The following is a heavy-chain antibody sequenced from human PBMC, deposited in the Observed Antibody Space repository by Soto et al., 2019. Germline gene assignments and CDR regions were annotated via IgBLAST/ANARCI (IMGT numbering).Heavy chain of an antibody. J-gene: IGHJ6*02. V-gene: IGHV4-34*01. CDR1: GGSFSGYY. Sequence: SETLSLTCAVYGGSFSGYYWSWIRQPPGKGLEWIGEINHSGSTNYNPSLKSRVTISVDTSKNKFSLKLSSVTAADTAVYYCARMGVHGIVVVPAAPHSGLDVWGQGTTVTVSS. CDR2: INHSGST. D-gene: IGHD2-2*01. CDR3: ARMGVHGIVVVPAAPHSGLDV.